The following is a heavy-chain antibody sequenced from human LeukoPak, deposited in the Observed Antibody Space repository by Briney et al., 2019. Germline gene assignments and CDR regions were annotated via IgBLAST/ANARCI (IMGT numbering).Heavy chain of an antibody. D-gene: IGHD3-16*01. CDR3: ARGLGYGTDY. CDR2: INHSGST. Sequence: SETLSLTCAVYGGSFSGYYWSWIRQPPGKGLEWFGEINHSGSTNYNPSLKSRVTISVDTSKNQFSLKLSSVTAADTAVYYCARGLGYGTDYWGQGTLVTVSS. V-gene: IGHV4-34*01. CDR1: GGSFSGYY. J-gene: IGHJ4*02.